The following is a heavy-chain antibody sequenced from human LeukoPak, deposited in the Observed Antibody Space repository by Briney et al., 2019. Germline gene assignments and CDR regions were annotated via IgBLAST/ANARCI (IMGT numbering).Heavy chain of an antibody. J-gene: IGHJ4*02. Sequence: PGGSLRLSCAASGFTFSSYAMHWVRQAPGKGLEWVSGISWNSGSIGYADSVKGRFTISRDNAKNSLYLQMNSLRAEDTALYYCAKDAYSSGWYEGYFDYWGQGTLVTVSS. CDR1: GFTFSSYA. D-gene: IGHD6-19*01. V-gene: IGHV3-9*01. CDR3: AKDAYSSGWYEGYFDY. CDR2: ISWNSGSI.